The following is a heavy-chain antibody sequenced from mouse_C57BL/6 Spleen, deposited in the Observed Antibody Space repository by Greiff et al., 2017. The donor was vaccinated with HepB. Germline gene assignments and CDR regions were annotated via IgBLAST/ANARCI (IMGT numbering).Heavy chain of an antibody. CDR3: ARGFPAWFAY. CDR2: ISSGSSTI. Sequence: EVKLVESGGGLVQPGASLKLSCAASGFTFSDYGMHWVRQAPEKGLEWVAYISSGSSTIYYADTVKGRFTISRDNAKNTLFLQMTSLRSEDSAMYYCARGFPAWFAYWGQGTLVTVSA. J-gene: IGHJ3*01. CDR1: GFTFSDYG. V-gene: IGHV5-17*01.